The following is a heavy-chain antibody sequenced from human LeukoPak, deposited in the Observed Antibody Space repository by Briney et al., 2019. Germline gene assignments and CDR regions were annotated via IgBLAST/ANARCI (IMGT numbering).Heavy chain of an antibody. D-gene: IGHD3-10*01. CDR3: ARSITMVRGAPGGY. Sequence: SETLSLTCAVYGGSFSGYYWSWNRQPPGKGLEWIGEINHSGSTNYNPSLKSRVTISVDTSKNQFSLKLSSVTAADTAVYYCARSITMVRGAPGGYWGQGTLVTVSS. CDR1: GGSFSGYY. J-gene: IGHJ4*02. V-gene: IGHV4-34*01. CDR2: INHSGST.